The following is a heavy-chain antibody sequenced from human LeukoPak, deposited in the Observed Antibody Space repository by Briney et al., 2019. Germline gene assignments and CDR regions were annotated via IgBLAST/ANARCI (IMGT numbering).Heavy chain of an antibody. Sequence: ASVKVSCKASGGTFSSYAISWVRQAPGQGLEWMGGIIPIFGTANYAQKFRGRVTITADKSTSTAYMELSSLRSEDTAVYYCARDYSRLVATMGDWGQGTLVTVSS. D-gene: IGHD5-12*01. CDR3: ARDYSRLVATMGD. V-gene: IGHV1-69*06. CDR2: IIPIFGTA. J-gene: IGHJ4*02. CDR1: GGTFSSYA.